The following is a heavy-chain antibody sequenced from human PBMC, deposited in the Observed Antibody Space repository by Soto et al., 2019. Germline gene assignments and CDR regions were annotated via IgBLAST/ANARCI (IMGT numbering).Heavy chain of an antibody. D-gene: IGHD6-19*01. CDR2: IGGGGRST. V-gene: IGHV3-23*01. J-gene: IGHJ4*02. CDR3: AKEKGSSGQPYFDH. CDR1: GFTFSSYS. Sequence: GGSLRLSCAASGFTFSSYSMNWVRQAPGKGLEWVSGIGGGGRSTYCADSVKGRFTISRDNSKSTLYLQMDSLRAEDTAVYYCAKEKGSSGQPYFDHWGQETLVTVSS.